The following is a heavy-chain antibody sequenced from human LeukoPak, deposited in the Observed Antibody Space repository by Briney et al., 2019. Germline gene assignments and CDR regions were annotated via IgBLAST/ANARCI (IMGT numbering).Heavy chain of an antibody. CDR1: GFTFRSYA. CDR2: VSSDGSIK. CDR3: ARDPVPGNPDYFDY. V-gene: IGHV3-30-3*01. J-gene: IGHJ4*02. Sequence: GGSLRLSCAASGFTFRSYAMHWVRQAPGKGLEWVAVVSSDGSIKFYPDSVKGRFTVSRDNSKNTLYLQTDSLRTDDTAVYFCARDPVPGNPDYFDYWGQGTLVIVSS. D-gene: IGHD1-26*01.